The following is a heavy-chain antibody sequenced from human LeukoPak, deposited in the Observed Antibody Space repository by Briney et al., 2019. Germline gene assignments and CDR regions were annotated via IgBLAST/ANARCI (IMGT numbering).Heavy chain of an antibody. CDR3: ARTQLNSYYYYMDV. CDR2: ISSSSSYI. Sequence: PGGSLRLSCAASGFTFSTYSMNWVRQAPGEGLEWVSSISSSSSYIYYADSLKGRFTISRGNAKNSLYLQMNSLRAEDTAVYYCARTQLNSYYYYMDVWGKGTTVTVSS. J-gene: IGHJ6*03. V-gene: IGHV3-21*01. D-gene: IGHD2-2*01. CDR1: GFTFSTYS.